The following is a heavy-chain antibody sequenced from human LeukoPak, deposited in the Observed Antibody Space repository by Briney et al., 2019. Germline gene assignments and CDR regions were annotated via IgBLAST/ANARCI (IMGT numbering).Heavy chain of an antibody. CDR3: ARESRFGELSRYYYYYGMDV. V-gene: IGHV3-66*01. CDR1: GFTVSSNY. Sequence: GESLRLSCAASGFTVSSNYMSWVRQAPGEGLEWVSVIYSGGSTDYADSVKGRFTISRDNSKNTLYLQMNSLRAEDAAVYYCARESRFGELSRYYYYYGMDVWGQGTTVTVSS. CDR2: IYSGGST. D-gene: IGHD3-10*01. J-gene: IGHJ6*02.